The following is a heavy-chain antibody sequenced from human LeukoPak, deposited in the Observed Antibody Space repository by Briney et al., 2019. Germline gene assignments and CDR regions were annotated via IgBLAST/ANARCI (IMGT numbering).Heavy chain of an antibody. CDR2: INPNSGGT. V-gene: IGHV1-2*02. Sequence: ASVKVSCKASGYTFTGYYMHWVRQAPGQGLEWMGWINPNSGGTNCAQKFQGRVTMTRDTSISTAYMELSRLRSDDTAVHYCARVPMAAAGEPYYYYYMDVWGKGTTVTVSS. J-gene: IGHJ6*03. D-gene: IGHD6-13*01. CDR3: ARVPMAAAGEPYYYYYMDV. CDR1: GYTFTGYY.